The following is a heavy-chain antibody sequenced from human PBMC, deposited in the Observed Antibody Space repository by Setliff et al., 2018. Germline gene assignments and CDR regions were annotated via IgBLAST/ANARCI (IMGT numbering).Heavy chain of an antibody. CDR2: INHSGST. D-gene: IGHD4-17*01. Sequence: SETLSLTCAVYGGSFSGYYWSWIRQPPGKGLEWIGEINHSGSTNYNPSLKSRVTISVDTSKNQFSLKLSSVTAADTAVYYCAALPNLQLRWTERVPYWGQGTLVTVSS. V-gene: IGHV4-34*01. CDR1: GGSFSGYY. J-gene: IGHJ4*02. CDR3: AALPNLQLRWTERVPY.